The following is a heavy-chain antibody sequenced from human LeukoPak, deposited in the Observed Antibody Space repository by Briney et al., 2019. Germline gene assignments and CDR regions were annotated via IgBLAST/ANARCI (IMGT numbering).Heavy chain of an antibody. CDR1: GGSFRGYY. J-gene: IGHJ5*02. CDR2: INHSGTT. CDR3: ARSERLLQAPFDP. Sequence: SETLSLTCAVYGGSFRGYYWSWIRHSPGKGLEWIGEINHSGTTNYNPSLKSRVTISVDTSKNQFSLKPTSMTAEDTAVFYCARSERLLQAPFDPWGRGTLVTVSS. V-gene: IGHV4-34*01. D-gene: IGHD3-3*01.